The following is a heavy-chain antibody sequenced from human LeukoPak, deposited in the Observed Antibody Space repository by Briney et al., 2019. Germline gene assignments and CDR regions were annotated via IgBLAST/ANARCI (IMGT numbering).Heavy chain of an antibody. V-gene: IGHV1-18*04. J-gene: IGHJ4*02. CDR2: ISAYNGNT. D-gene: IGHD2-15*01. CDR3: ARDRSDIVVVVAATPVDY. Sequence: ASVKVSCKASGYTFTGYYMHWVRQAPGQGLEWMGWISAYNGNTNYAQKLQGRVTMTTDTSTSTAYMELRSLRSDDTAVYYCARDRSDIVVVVAATPVDYWGQGTLVTVSS. CDR1: GYTFTGYY.